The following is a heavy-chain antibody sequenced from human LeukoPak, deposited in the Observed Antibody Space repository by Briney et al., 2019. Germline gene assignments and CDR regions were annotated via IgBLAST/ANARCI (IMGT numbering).Heavy chain of an antibody. Sequence: GVSLRLSCAASGFTFSSYSMNWVRQAPGKGLEWVSSISSSSSYIYYADSVKGRFTISRDNAKNSLYLQMNSLRAEDTAVYYCATRGYCSGGSCYQNWYFDLWGRGTLVTVSS. CDR1: GFTFSSYS. CDR3: ATRGYCSGGSCYQNWYFDL. V-gene: IGHV3-21*01. J-gene: IGHJ2*01. D-gene: IGHD2-15*01. CDR2: ISSSSSYI.